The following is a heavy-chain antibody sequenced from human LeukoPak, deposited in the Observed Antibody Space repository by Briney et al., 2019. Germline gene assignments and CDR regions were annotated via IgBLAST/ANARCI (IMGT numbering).Heavy chain of an antibody. CDR2: LSGSGDDT. D-gene: IGHD5-12*01. V-gene: IGHV3-23*01. CDR3: ARDRGYTQDY. J-gene: IGHJ4*02. CDR1: GFTFSSYA. Sequence: PGGSLRLSCAASGFTFSSYAMSWVRQAPGKGLEWVSALSGSGDDTFYTDSFKGRFTISRDNSKNTLYLQMNSLRAEDTAVYYCARDRGYTQDYWGQGTLVTVSS.